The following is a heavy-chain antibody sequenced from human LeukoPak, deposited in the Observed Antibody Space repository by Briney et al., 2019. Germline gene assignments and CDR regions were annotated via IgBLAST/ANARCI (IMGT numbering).Heavy chain of an antibody. CDR2: IYHTGKT. V-gene: IGHV4-38-2*02. CDR1: GYSISSGYH. CDR3: ASRSGWYYYYFDH. Sequence: SETLSLTCTVSGYSISSGYHWGWIRQPPGKGLEWIGSIYHTGKTYYNPSLKSRVTISIDTSKNQFSLKLGSVTAADTAVYYCASRSGWYYYYFDHWGQGTLVTVSS. D-gene: IGHD6-19*01. J-gene: IGHJ4*02.